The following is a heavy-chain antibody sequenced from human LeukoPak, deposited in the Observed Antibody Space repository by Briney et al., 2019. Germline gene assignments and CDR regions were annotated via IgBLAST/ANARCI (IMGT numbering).Heavy chain of an antibody. Sequence: ASVKISCKASGYTFTSYAMHWVRQAPGQRLEWMGWINAGNGNTKYSQKFQGRVTITRDTSASTAYMELSSLRSEDTAVYYCARDSSGYPRYFDYWGQGTLVTVSS. D-gene: IGHD3-22*01. CDR2: INAGNGNT. V-gene: IGHV1-3*01. J-gene: IGHJ4*02. CDR3: ARDSSGYPRYFDY. CDR1: GYTFTSYA.